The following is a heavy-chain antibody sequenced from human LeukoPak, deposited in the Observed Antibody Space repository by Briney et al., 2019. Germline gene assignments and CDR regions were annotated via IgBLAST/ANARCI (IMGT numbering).Heavy chain of an antibody. CDR2: ISGSDGTT. J-gene: IGHJ4*02. D-gene: IGHD1-1*01. CDR3: VRDYNWGFDY. CDR1: GFTFSSYA. Sequence: GGSLRLSCAASGFTFSSYAMSWVRQAPGKGLEWVSSISGSDGTTYYADSVKGRFTISRDNSKNNVYLQMYSLRVEDTSIYYCVRDYNWGFDYWGQGTVVTVSS. V-gene: IGHV3-23*01.